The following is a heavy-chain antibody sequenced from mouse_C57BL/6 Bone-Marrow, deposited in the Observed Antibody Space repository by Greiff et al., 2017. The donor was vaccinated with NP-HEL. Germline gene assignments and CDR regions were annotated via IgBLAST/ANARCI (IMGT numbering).Heavy chain of an antibody. CDR1: GYAFSSSW. CDR3: ARQSFYDGYSWFAY. J-gene: IGHJ3*01. Sequence: QVTLKECGPELVKPGASVKISCKASGYAFSSSWMNWVKQRPGKGLEWIGRIYPGDGDTNYNGKFKGKATLTADKSSSTAYMQLSSLTSEDSAVYFCARQSFYDGYSWFAYWGQGTLVTVSA. D-gene: IGHD2-3*01. CDR2: IYPGDGDT. V-gene: IGHV1-82*01.